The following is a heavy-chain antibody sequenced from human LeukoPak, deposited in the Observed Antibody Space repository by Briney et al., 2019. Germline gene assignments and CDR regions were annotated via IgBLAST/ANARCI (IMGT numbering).Heavy chain of an antibody. V-gene: IGHV5-51*01. Sequence: GESLKISCKGSVYSFTSYWIGWVRQMPGKGLEWMGIIYPGDSDTRYSPSFQGQVTISADKSISTAYLQWSSLKASDTAMYYCARTYYYDSSGSRAYDYWGQGTLVTVSS. D-gene: IGHD3-22*01. CDR3: ARTYYYDSSGSRAYDY. CDR1: VYSFTSYW. CDR2: IYPGDSDT. J-gene: IGHJ4*02.